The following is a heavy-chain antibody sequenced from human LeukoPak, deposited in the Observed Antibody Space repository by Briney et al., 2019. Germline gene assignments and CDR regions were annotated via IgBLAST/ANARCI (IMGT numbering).Heavy chain of an antibody. Sequence: GGSLRLSCAASGFTFSSYGMHWVRQAPGKGLEWVAVIWYDGSNKYYADSVKGRFTISRDNSKNTLYLQMNSLRAEDTAVYYCAKAVAGYSSGWYYFDYWGQGTLVTVSS. CDR2: IWYDGSNK. CDR1: GFTFSSYG. CDR3: AKAVAGYSSGWYYFDY. J-gene: IGHJ4*02. V-gene: IGHV3-33*06. D-gene: IGHD6-19*01.